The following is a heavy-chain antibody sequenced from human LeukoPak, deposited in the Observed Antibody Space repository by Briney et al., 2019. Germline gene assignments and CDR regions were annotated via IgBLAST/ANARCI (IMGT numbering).Heavy chain of an antibody. D-gene: IGHD5-12*01. J-gene: IGHJ4*02. CDR2: IYTSGST. CDR3: ARDSGYVLQDY. V-gene: IGHV4-61*02. CDR1: GGSISSGSYY. Sequence: SETLSLTCTVSGGSISSGSYYWSWIRQPAGKGLEWIGRIYTSGSTNYNPSLKSRVTISVDTSKNQFSLKLSSVTAADTAVYYCARDSGYVLQDYWGQGTLVTVSS.